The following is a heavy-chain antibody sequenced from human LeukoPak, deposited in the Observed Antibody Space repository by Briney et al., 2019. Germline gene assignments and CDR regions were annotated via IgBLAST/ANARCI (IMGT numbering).Heavy chain of an antibody. CDR1: GFTFSSYA. CDR3: ARGPYTSGHYFDY. CDR2: ISGSGGST. V-gene: IGHV3-23*01. J-gene: IGHJ4*02. Sequence: GGSLRLSCAASGFTFSSYAMSWVRQAPGKGLEWVSAISGSGGSTYYADSVKGRFTISRDNARNSLYLQMNSLRAEDTAVYYCARGPYTSGHYFDYWGQGTLATVSS. D-gene: IGHD6-19*01.